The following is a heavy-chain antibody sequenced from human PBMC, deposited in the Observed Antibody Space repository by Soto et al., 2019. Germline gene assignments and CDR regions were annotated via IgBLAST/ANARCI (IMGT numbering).Heavy chain of an antibody. CDR1: GYTFTSYY. J-gene: IGHJ6*03. CDR2: INPSGGST. CDR3: ARVARGVVVAAIFSYYYYMDV. Sequence: ASVKVSCKASGYTFTSYYMHWVRQAPGQGLEWMGIINPSGGSTSYAQKFQGRVTMTRDTSTSTVYMEPSSLRSEDTAVYYCARVARGVVVAAIFSYYYYMDVWGKGTTVTVSS. D-gene: IGHD2-15*01. V-gene: IGHV1-46*03.